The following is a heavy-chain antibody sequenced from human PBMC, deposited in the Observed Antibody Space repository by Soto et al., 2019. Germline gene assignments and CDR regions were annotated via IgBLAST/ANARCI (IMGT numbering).Heavy chain of an antibody. J-gene: IGHJ4*02. Sequence: QVQLQESGPGLVKPSQTLSLTCTVSGGSISSGGYYWSWIRQHPGKGLEWIGYIYYSGSTYYNPSLKSRVTIAVDTSKNQFSLKLSSVTAADTAVYYCATTKAQLWSLTPVYWGQGTLVTVSS. CDR1: GGSISSGGYY. CDR2: IYYSGST. CDR3: ATTKAQLWSLTPVY. D-gene: IGHD5-18*01. V-gene: IGHV4-31*03.